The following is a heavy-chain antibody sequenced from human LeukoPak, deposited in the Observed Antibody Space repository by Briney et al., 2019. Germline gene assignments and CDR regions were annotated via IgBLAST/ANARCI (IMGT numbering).Heavy chain of an antibody. CDR3: ARAPLGYCSSTSCPDSFDI. D-gene: IGHD2-2*01. Sequence: SETLSLTCAVYGGSFSGYYWSWIRQPPGKGLEWIGEINHSGSTNYNPSLKSRVTISVDTSKNQFSLKLSSVTAADTAVYYCARAPLGYCSSTSCPDSFDIWGQGTMVTVSS. CDR1: GGSFSGYY. CDR2: INHSGST. J-gene: IGHJ3*02. V-gene: IGHV4-34*01.